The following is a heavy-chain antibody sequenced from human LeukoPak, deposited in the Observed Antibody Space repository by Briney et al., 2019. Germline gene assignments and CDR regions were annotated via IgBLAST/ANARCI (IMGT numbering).Heavy chain of an antibody. D-gene: IGHD3-10*01. CDR3: AREGYYYGSGKLYGMDV. J-gene: IGHJ6*02. Sequence: SETLSLTCTVSGGSISSGDYYWSWIRQPPGKGLEWIGYIYYSGSTYYNPSLKSGVTISVDTSKNQFSLKLSSVTAADTAVYYCAREGYYYGSGKLYGMDVWGQGTTVTVSS. CDR2: IYYSGST. CDR1: GGSISSGDYY. V-gene: IGHV4-30-4*02.